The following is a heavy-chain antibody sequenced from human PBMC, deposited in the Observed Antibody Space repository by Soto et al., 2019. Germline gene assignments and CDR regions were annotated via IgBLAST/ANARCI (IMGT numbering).Heavy chain of an antibody. V-gene: IGHV4-31*03. Sequence: QVQLQESGPGLVKPSQTLSLTCTVSGGSISSGGYYWSWIRQHPGKGLEWIGYIYYSGSTYYNPSLKSRVTISVDTSKNQCSLKLSSVTAADTAVYYCASLMYDFWSGYYRLYFDYWGQGTLVTVSS. J-gene: IGHJ4*02. CDR1: GGSISSGGYY. D-gene: IGHD3-3*01. CDR2: IYYSGST. CDR3: ASLMYDFWSGYYRLYFDY.